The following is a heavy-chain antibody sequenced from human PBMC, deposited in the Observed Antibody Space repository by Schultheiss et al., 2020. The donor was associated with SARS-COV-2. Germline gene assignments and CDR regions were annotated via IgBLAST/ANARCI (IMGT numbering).Heavy chain of an antibody. CDR1: GFTFSGSA. CDR3: SSFGGLDYYYYYGMDV. CDR2: IRSKASSYET. J-gene: IGHJ6*02. D-gene: IGHD4-23*01. Sequence: GGSLRLSCAASGFTFSGSAIHWVRQASGKGLEWVGRIRSKASSYETAYAASVKGRFTIYRDDSKHTAYLLMNSLKSEDTAVYYCSSFGGLDYYYYYGMDVWGQGTTVTVSS. V-gene: IGHV3-73*01.